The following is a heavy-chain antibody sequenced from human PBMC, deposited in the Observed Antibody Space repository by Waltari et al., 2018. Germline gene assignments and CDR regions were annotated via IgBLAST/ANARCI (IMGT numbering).Heavy chain of an antibody. CDR3: ANSYCGGNCYSPFDY. CDR2: IIPIFRTT. J-gene: IGHJ4*02. CDR1: GGIFSSYA. V-gene: IGHV1-69*12. Sequence: QVQLVQSGAEVKKPGSSVKVSCKASGGIFSSYAINWVRQAPGQGLEWMGGIIPIFRTTDYAQKFQDRLTITADESTSTAFMELTSLRSEDTAVYFCANSYCGGNCYSPFDYWGQGTLVTVSS. D-gene: IGHD2-21*01.